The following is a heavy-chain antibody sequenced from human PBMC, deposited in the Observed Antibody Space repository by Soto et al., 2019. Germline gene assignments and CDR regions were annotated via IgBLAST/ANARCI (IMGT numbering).Heavy chain of an antibody. CDR3: VRDHIWAFDY. V-gene: IGHV3-48*01. CDR1: GFVFSSYT. J-gene: IGHJ4*02. CDR2: IRDSATI. Sequence: EVQLVESGGGLVQPGGSLRLSCAASGFVFSSYTMNWVRQAPGKGLEWISFIRDSATIVYADSVKGRFTISRDNAENSLSLQMNSLRADDTAIYYCVRDHIWAFDYWGQGVLVTVSS. D-gene: IGHD3-16*01.